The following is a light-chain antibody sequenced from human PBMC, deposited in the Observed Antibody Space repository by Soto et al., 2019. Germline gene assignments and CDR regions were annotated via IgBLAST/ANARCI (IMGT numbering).Light chain of an antibody. Sequence: QSALTQPPSVSGSPGQSVTISCTGTRSDVGFYDRVSWFQKPPGTAPRLMIYGVTNRPSGVPDRFSGSKSGNTASLTISGLQAEDEADYYCSSYTTSDTVVFGGGTQLTVL. CDR3: SSYTTSDTVV. CDR1: RSDVGFYDR. CDR2: GVT. J-gene: IGLJ2*01. V-gene: IGLV2-18*02.